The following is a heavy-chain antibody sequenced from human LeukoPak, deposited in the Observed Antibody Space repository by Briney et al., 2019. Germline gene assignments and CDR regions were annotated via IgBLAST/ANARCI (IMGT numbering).Heavy chain of an antibody. CDR1: GGSISSYY. Sequence: SETLSLTCTVSGGSISSYYWSWIRQPPGKGLERIGYIYYSGSTNYNPSLKSRVTISVDTSKNQFSLKLSSVTAADTAVYYCARVLRGHAFDIWGQGTMVTVSS. V-gene: IGHV4-59*01. CDR2: IYYSGST. D-gene: IGHD3-10*01. CDR3: ARVLRGHAFDI. J-gene: IGHJ3*02.